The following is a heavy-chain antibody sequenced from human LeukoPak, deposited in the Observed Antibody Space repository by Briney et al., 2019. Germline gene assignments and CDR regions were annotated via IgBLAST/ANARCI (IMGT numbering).Heavy chain of an antibody. CDR3: ARDSGARYSGSFPPDY. CDR2: INSDGSST. Sequence: GGSLRLSCAASGFTFSNYAMTWVRQAPGKGLVWVSRINSDGSSTSYADSVKGRFTISRDNAKNTLYLQMNSLRAEDTAVYYCARDSGARYSGSFPPDYWGQGTLVTVSS. D-gene: IGHD1-26*01. CDR1: GFTFSNYA. V-gene: IGHV3-74*01. J-gene: IGHJ4*02.